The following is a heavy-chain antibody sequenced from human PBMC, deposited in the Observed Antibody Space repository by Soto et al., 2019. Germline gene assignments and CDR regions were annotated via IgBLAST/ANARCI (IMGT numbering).Heavy chain of an antibody. CDR1: GYSISSGYY. V-gene: IGHV4-38-2*01. J-gene: IGHJ4*02. D-gene: IGHD1-26*01. CDR2: IYHSGST. Sequence: SETLSLTCAVSGYSISSGYYWGWIRQPPGKGLEWIGSIYHSGSTYYNPSLKSRVTISVDTSKNQFSLKLSSVTAADTAVYYCARANRIVGATHQDYWGQGTLVTVSS. CDR3: ARANRIVGATHQDY.